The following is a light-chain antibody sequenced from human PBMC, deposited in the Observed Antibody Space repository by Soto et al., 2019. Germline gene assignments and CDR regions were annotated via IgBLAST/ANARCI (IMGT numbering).Light chain of an antibody. V-gene: IGKV3-11*01. CDR3: QHRNYWLS. CDR2: YAS. CDR1: QSFGNN. Sequence: EVVLTQSPATLSLSPGERATLSCRARQSFGNNLVWYQQKPGQAPRLLISYASTRAAGIPARFSGSGSGTDFTLTISSLEPEDFAIYYCQHRNYWLSFGGGTKVEIK. J-gene: IGKJ4*01.